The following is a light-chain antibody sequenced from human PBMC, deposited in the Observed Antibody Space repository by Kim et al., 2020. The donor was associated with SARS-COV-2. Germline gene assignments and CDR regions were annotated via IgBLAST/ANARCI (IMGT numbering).Light chain of an antibody. Sequence: PGERATLSCRARQSVSSYLAWYQQKPGQAPRLLIYDASNRATGIPARFSGSGSGTDFTLTISSLEPEDFAVYYCQQRSNWPPGWTFGQGTKVEIK. CDR2: DAS. J-gene: IGKJ1*01. CDR3: QQRSNWPPGWT. CDR1: QSVSSY. V-gene: IGKV3-11*01.